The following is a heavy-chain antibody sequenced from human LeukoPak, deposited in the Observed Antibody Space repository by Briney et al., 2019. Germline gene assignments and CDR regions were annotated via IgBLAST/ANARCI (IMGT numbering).Heavy chain of an antibody. D-gene: IGHD3-22*01. CDR2: INAGNGNT. Sequence: ASVKVSCKASGYTFTSYAMHWVRQAPGQRLEWMGWINAGNGNTKYSQKFQGRVTITRDTSASTAYMELSSLRSEDTAVYYCARAPSPDYYDSSGSLRKPLCWFDPWGQGTLVTVSS. J-gene: IGHJ5*02. CDR3: ARAPSPDYYDSSGSLRKPLCWFDP. CDR1: GYTFTSYA. V-gene: IGHV1-3*01.